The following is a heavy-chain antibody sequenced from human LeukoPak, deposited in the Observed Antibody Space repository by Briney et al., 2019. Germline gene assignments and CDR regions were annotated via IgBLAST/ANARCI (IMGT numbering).Heavy chain of an antibody. CDR2: GYTSGST. CDR1: GGSISSGSYY. J-gene: IGHJ4*02. D-gene: IGHD3/OR15-3a*01. V-gene: IGHV4-61*02. CDR3: ARQTGSGLFILP. Sequence: SETLSLTCTVSGGSISSGSYYWSWIRQPAGKGLEWIGRGYTSGSTHYNPSLKSRVTISVDTPKNQFSLKLSSVTAADTAVYYCARQTGSGLFILPGGQGTLVTVSS.